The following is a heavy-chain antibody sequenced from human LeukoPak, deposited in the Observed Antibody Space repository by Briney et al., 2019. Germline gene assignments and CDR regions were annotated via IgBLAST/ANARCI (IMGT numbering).Heavy chain of an antibody. CDR1: GGSISSGSYY. CDR3: ARAGGLVGASNAFDI. V-gene: IGHV4-39*07. D-gene: IGHD1-26*01. J-gene: IGHJ3*02. CDR2: IYYSGST. Sequence: PSQTLSLTCTVSGGSISSGSYYWGWIRQPPGTGLEWIGSIYYSGSTYYNPSLKSRVTISVDTSKNQFSLKLSSVTAADTAVYYCARAGGLVGASNAFDIWGQGTMVTVSS.